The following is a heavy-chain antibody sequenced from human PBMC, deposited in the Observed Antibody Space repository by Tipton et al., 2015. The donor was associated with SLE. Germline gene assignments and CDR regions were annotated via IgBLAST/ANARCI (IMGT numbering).Heavy chain of an antibody. V-gene: IGHV4-38-2*02. J-gene: IGHJ3*01. CDR1: GYSISSGYY. D-gene: IGHD6-13*01. CDR2: IYHSGST. CDR3: ARDRVFPA. Sequence: TLSLTCAVSGYSISSGYYWGWIRQPPGKGLEWIGSIYHSGSTYYNPSLKSRVTISVDTSKNQFSLKLSSVTAADTAVYYCARDRVFPAWGQGTMVTVSS.